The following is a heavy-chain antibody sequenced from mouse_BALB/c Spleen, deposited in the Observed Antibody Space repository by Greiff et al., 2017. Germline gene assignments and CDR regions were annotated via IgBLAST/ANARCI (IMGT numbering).Heavy chain of an antibody. CDR2: ISSGGSYT. J-gene: IGHJ2*01. CDR3: TRDRGDSGYFDY. D-gene: IGHD3-1*01. V-gene: IGHV5-6-4*01. Sequence: EVKLMESGGGLVKPGGSLKLSCAASGFTFSSYTMSWVRQTPEKRLEWVATISSGGSYTYYPDSVKGRFTISRDNAKNTLYLQMSSLKSEDTAMYYCTRDRGDSGYFDYWGKAPLSQSPQ. CDR1: GFTFSSYT.